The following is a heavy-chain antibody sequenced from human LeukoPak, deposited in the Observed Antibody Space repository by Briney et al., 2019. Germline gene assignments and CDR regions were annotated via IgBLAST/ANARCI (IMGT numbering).Heavy chain of an antibody. Sequence: ASVKVSCKASGGTFSSYAISWVRQAPGQGLEWMGWINPNSGGTNYAQKFQGRVTMTRDTSISTAYMELSRLRSDDTAVYYCARDLYYYDSSGYSGYWGQGTLVTVSS. D-gene: IGHD3-22*01. V-gene: IGHV1-2*02. CDR2: INPNSGGT. J-gene: IGHJ4*02. CDR1: GGTFSSYA. CDR3: ARDLYYYDSSGYSGY.